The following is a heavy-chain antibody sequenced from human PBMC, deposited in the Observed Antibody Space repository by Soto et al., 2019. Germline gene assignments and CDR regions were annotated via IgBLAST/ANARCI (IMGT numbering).Heavy chain of an antibody. Sequence: PXETLSLTCTVSGGSIISHYWSWVRQAPGKGLDWIGHIYYRGSTNYNPSLRSRSTISVDTSKNQFSLKLNSVTTADAAVYYCARDGREASGMDVSGQGPKVTVSS. D-gene: IGHD1-26*01. CDR2: IYYRGST. J-gene: IGHJ6*02. V-gene: IGHV4-59*11. CDR1: GGSIISHY. CDR3: ARDGREASGMDV.